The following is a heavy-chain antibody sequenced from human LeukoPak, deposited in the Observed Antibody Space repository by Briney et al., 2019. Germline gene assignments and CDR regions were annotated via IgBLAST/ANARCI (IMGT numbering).Heavy chain of an antibody. Sequence: SGTLSLTCAVPGGSISSSNWWSWVRQPPGKGLEWIGEIYHSGSTNYNPSLKSRVTISVDKSKNQFSLKLSSVTAAYTAVYYCARNAYLGYDSSGYYQPYIGGFVPWGQGTLVTVSS. J-gene: IGHJ5*02. CDR3: ARNAYLGYDSSGYYQPYIGGFVP. D-gene: IGHD3-22*01. V-gene: IGHV4-4*02. CDR1: GGSISSSNW. CDR2: IYHSGST.